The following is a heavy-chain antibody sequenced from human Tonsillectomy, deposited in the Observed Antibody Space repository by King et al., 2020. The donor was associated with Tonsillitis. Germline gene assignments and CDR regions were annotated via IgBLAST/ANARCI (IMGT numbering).Heavy chain of an antibody. CDR2: IIPIFGTA. J-gene: IGHJ4*02. Sequence: VQLVESGAEVKKPGSSVKVSCKASGGPFNTYAISWVRQAPGQGLEWVGGIIPIFGTANYAQKFQGRVTITADESTSTVYMELSSLRSEDTAVYYCARDLVGYCSNGVCYTDSWGQGTLVTVSS. CDR3: ARDLVGYCSNGVCYTDS. D-gene: IGHD2-8*01. CDR1: GGPFNTYA. V-gene: IGHV1-69*01.